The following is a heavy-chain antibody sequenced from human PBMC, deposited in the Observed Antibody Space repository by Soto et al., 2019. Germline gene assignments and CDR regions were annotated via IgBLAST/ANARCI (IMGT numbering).Heavy chain of an antibody. CDR3: AKDSKSVSVSAARIYGMDV. V-gene: IGHV3-23*01. J-gene: IGHJ6*02. CDR1: GFMFSSFA. Sequence: EVQILESGGGMVQPWGSLRLSCAGSGFMFSSFAMTWVRQAPGKGLEWVSTTRSNGEHTYYADSVKGRFTVSRDNSKNTLFLEMSSLRAEDSAIYYCAKDSKSVSVSAARIYGMDVWGQGTTVTVSS. CDR2: TRSNGEHT. D-gene: IGHD2-2*01.